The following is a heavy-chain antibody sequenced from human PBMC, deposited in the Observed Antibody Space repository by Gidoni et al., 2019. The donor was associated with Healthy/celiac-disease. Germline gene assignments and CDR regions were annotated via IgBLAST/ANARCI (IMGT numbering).Heavy chain of an antibody. D-gene: IGHD2-2*01. V-gene: IGHV4-59*01. J-gene: IGHJ6*03. CDR3: AREGRGYCSSTSCYEGGEYYYYYYMDV. CDR2: IYYSGTT. CDR1: GGSISSYY. Sequence: QVQLQESGPGLVKPSETLCLTCTVSGGSISSYYWRCIRQPPGKGLEWVGYIYYSGTTNYNPSLKSRVTISVDTSKSQFSLKLSSVTAADTAVYYCAREGRGYCSSTSCYEGGEYYYYYYMDVWGKGTTVTVSS.